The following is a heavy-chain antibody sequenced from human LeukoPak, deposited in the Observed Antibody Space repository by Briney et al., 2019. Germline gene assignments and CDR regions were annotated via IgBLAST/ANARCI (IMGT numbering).Heavy chain of an antibody. CDR3: ARDLGYYDSSGLPDAFDI. CDR1: GFTFSSYA. D-gene: IGHD3-22*01. Sequence: GGSLRLSCAASGFTFSSYAMSWVRQAPGKGLEWVSGISGSGAGTYYADSVKGRFTISRDNAKNSLYLQMNSLRAEDTAVYYCARDLGYYDSSGLPDAFDIWGQGTMVTVSS. J-gene: IGHJ3*02. CDR2: ISGSGAGT. V-gene: IGHV3-23*01.